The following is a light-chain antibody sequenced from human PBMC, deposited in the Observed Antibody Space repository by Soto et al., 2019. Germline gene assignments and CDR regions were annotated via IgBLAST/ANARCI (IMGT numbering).Light chain of an antibody. Sequence: EVVLTQSPATLSVSPGERATLSCRASESVNNKLGWYQQKPVQAPRLLIYRASTRATGIPARFSGSGSGTEFTLTISSLQSEDSAVYYCHQYNNWFPFTFGQGTRLEIK. CDR3: HQYNNWFPFT. CDR1: ESVNNK. CDR2: RAS. V-gene: IGKV3-15*01. J-gene: IGKJ5*01.